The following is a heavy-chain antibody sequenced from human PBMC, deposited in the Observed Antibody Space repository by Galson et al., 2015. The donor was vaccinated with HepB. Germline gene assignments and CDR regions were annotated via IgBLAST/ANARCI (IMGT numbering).Heavy chain of an antibody. CDR3: ARLSGYYDSSGYEDYYYYGMDV. D-gene: IGHD3-22*01. CDR2: IYPGDSDT. CDR1: GYSFTSYW. V-gene: IGHV5-51*01. Sequence: QSGAEVKKPGESLKISCKGSGYSFTSYWIGWVRQMPGKGLKWMGIIYPGDSDTRYSPSFQGQVTISADKSISTAYLQWSSLKASDTAMYYCARLSGYYDSSGYEDYYYYGMDVWGQGTTVTVSS. J-gene: IGHJ6*02.